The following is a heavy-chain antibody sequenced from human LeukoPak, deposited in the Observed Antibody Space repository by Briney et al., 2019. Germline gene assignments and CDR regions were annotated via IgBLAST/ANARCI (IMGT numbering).Heavy chain of an antibody. CDR2: INPSGGST. D-gene: IGHD4-17*01. J-gene: IGHJ5*02. CDR1: GYTFTSYY. Sequence: GESLKISCKASGYTFTSYYMHWGRQAPGQGLEWMGIINPSGGSTSYAQKFQGRVTMTRDTSTSTVYMELSSLRSEDTAVYYCARDGYGDYAWAPWGQGTLVTVSS. V-gene: IGHV1-46*01. CDR3: ARDGYGDYAWAP.